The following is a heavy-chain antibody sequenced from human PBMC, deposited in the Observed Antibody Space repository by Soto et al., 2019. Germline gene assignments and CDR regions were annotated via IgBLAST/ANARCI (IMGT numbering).Heavy chain of an antibody. J-gene: IGHJ6*03. Sequence: SETLSLTCSVSGGSISPYYWSWIRQPPGKGLEWIGYVYYSENTKYNPSLKSRVTISVDTSKSQFSLKLSSVTAADTAMYYCARDLSNYAFGYYQYYMDVWGKGTTVTVSS. CDR1: GGSISPYY. CDR3: ARDLSNYAFGYYQYYMDV. V-gene: IGHV4-59*01. D-gene: IGHD4-4*01. CDR2: VYYSENT.